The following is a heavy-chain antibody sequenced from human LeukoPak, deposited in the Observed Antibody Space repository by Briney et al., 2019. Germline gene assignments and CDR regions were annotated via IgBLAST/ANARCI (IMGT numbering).Heavy chain of an antibody. J-gene: IGHJ4*02. D-gene: IGHD6-13*01. CDR2: ISGSGGST. V-gene: IGHV3-23*01. CDR1: GFTFSSYA. CDR3: AKIYSSSSGFDY. Sequence: GGSLRLSCAASGFTFSSYAMTWVRQAPGKRLEWVSGISGSGGSTYYADSVKGRFTISRDNSKNTLYLQMNSLRAEDTAVYYCAKIYSSSSGFDYRGQGTLVTVSS.